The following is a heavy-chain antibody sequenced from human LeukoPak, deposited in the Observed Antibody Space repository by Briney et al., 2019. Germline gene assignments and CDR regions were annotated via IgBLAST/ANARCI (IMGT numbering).Heavy chain of an antibody. D-gene: IGHD6-19*01. CDR3: AKSVAVAGNGMDV. V-gene: IGHV3-9*01. Sequence: GGSLRLSCAASGFTFDDYAMHWVRQAPGKGLEWVSGISWNSGSIGYADSVKGRFTISRDNAKNSLYLQMNSLRAEDTALYYCAKSVAVAGNGMDVWGQGTTVTVSS. CDR1: GFTFDDYA. CDR2: ISWNSGSI. J-gene: IGHJ6*02.